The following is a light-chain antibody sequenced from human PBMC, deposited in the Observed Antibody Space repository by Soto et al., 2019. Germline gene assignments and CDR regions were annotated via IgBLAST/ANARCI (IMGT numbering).Light chain of an antibody. J-gene: IGLJ1*01. Sequence: QSALTQPASVSGSPGQSITISCTGTNSDVGAYNYVSWYQQHPGKAPKLLIYEVSNRPSGVSNRFSGSKSGNTASLTISGLQAEDEADYYCSAYTVSRTYVFGTGTKVTVL. V-gene: IGLV2-14*01. CDR1: NSDVGAYNY. CDR2: EVS. CDR3: SAYTVSRTYV.